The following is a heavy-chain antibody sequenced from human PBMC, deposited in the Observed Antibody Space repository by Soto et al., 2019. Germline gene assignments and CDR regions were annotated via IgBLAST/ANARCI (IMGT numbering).Heavy chain of an antibody. Sequence: QLQLQESGPGLVKPSETQSLTCTVSGGSISSNSYYWAWIRQPPGKALEWIGSGYHGGNTYYNPSHKSRVTISGDTSTNQFSLKLNSVTAADTAVYYGARHLSGYGYLYFEYWGQGILVTVSS. V-gene: IGHV4-39*01. CDR3: ARHLSGYGYLYFEY. CDR2: GYHGGNT. CDR1: GGSISSNSYY. D-gene: IGHD5-18*01. J-gene: IGHJ4*02.